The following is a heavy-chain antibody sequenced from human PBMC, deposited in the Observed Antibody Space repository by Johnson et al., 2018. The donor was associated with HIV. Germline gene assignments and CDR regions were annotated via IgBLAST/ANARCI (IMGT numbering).Heavy chain of an antibody. D-gene: IGHD3-16*01. Sequence: LPLVESRGGLVQPGGSLRLSCPSSGFTFSSYWMSWVRQAPGKGLEWVSYISSSGGTTYYADSLKGRFTISRDNAKNSLYLQMNSLRVEDTAVYYCARDGGRGDFDIWGQGTMVTVSS. CDR1: GFTFSSYW. CDR2: ISSSGGTT. CDR3: ARDGGRGDFDI. V-gene: IGHV3-48*04. J-gene: IGHJ3*02.